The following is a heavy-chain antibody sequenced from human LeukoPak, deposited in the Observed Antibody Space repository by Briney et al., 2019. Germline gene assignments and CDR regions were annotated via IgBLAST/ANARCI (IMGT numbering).Heavy chain of an antibody. J-gene: IGHJ4*02. CDR3: ARDRVVDYYFDY. D-gene: IGHD5-24*01. CDR1: GFTFTNYA. CDR2: IWYDGSNK. Sequence: GGSLRLSCAASGFTFTNYAMSWVRQGPARGLEWVAVIWYDGSNKYYADSVKGRFTISRDNSKNTLYLQMNSLRAEDTAVYYCARDRVVDYYFDYWGQGTLVTVSS. V-gene: IGHV3-33*01.